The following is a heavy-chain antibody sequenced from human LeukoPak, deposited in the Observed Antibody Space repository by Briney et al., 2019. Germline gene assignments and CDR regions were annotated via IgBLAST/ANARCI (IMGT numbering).Heavy chain of an antibody. CDR2: ISYDGSNK. J-gene: IGHJ5*02. CDR1: GFTFSSYA. Sequence: QAGGSLRLSCAASGFTFSSYAMHWVRQAPGKGLEWVAVISYDGSNKYYADSVKGRFTISRDNSKNTLYLQMNSLRAEDTAVYYCARESTLSSSWSPNWFDPWGQGTLVTVSS. V-gene: IGHV3-30-3*01. D-gene: IGHD6-13*01. CDR3: ARESTLSSSWSPNWFDP.